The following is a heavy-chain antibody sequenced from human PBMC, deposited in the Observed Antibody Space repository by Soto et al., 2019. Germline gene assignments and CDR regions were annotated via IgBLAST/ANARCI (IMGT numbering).Heavy chain of an antibody. J-gene: IGHJ6*03. D-gene: IGHD3-3*01. CDR3: ARDGGLYDFWSGFYYYYYMDV. CDR2: MNPNSGNT. CDR1: GYTFTSYD. V-gene: IGHV1-8*01. Sequence: QVQLVQSGAEVKKPGASVKVSCKASGYTFTSYDINWVRQATGQGLEWMGWMNPNSGNTGYAQKFQGRVTMTRNTSISTAYMELSSLRSEDTAVYYCARDGGLYDFWSGFYYYYYMDVWGTGTTVTVSS.